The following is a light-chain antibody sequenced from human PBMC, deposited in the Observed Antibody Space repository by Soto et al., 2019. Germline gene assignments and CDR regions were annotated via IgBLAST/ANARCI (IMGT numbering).Light chain of an antibody. CDR2: EVS. CDR1: QSINKW. Sequence: DILLTQSPSTLSASVGDRVTISCRASQSINKWLAWYQHKPGKAPNLLIYEVSTLHSGVPSRFSGSGSGTEFTPTISSLRPDDFATYYCQHYSGDRATFGQGTKVEI. J-gene: IGKJ1*01. V-gene: IGKV1-5*03. CDR3: QHYSGDRAT.